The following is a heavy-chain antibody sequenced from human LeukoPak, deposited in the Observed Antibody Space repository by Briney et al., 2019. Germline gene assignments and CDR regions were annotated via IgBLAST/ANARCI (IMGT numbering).Heavy chain of an antibody. CDR2: IYHSGST. CDR3: ARVIAAGVDFDC. J-gene: IGHJ4*02. CDR1: GY. Sequence: PSETLSLTCAVSGYWGWIRQPPGKGLEWIGSIYHSGSTYYNPSLKSRVTILVDTSKNQFSLHLSSVTAADTAIYYCARVIAAGVDFDCWGQGTLVTVSS. D-gene: IGHD6-13*01. V-gene: IGHV4-38-2*01.